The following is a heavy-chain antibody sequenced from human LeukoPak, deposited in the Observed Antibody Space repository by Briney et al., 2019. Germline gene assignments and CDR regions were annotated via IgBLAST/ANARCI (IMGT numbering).Heavy chain of an antibody. J-gene: IGHJ4*02. CDR2: INPYNGNT. CDR3: AREIYGRFDY. D-gene: IGHD4-17*01. Sequence: GASVKVSCKASGYTFTSYGISWVRQAPGQGPGCMGWINPYNGNTNYALKVQGRVTMTTDTSTSTAYLELRSLGSDDTAIYYCAREIYGRFDYWGQGTLVTVSS. CDR1: GYTFTSYG. V-gene: IGHV1-18*01.